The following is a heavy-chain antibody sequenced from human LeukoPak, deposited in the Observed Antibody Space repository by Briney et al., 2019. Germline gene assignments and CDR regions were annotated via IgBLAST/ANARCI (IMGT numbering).Heavy chain of an antibody. D-gene: IGHD3-10*01. CDR2: ISSSGTYL. Sequence: GGSLRLSCAASGFTFSSYSMNWVRQAPGKGLEWVSSISSSGTYLYYADSVKGRFTISRDNAKNSLHLQMDSLRAEDTAVYYCARDDYSGSGGYKARFDPWGQGTLVTVFS. V-gene: IGHV3-21*01. CDR1: GFTFSSYS. CDR3: ARDDYSGSGGYKARFDP. J-gene: IGHJ5*02.